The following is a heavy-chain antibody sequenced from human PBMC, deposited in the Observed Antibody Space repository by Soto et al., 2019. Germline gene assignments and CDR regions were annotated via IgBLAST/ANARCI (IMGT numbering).Heavy chain of an antibody. CDR1: GASINSGNYN. CDR2: IDYSGSA. Sequence: VQLQESGPGLVKPSQTLSLICTVSGASINSGNYNWTWIRQHTGRGLEWIGCIDYSGSAYYIPSLKCLVAISVDTSKAQFSLNLTSVTAADTAVYYCARGIVASIFGGFDPWGQGTLVTVSS. D-gene: IGHD5-12*01. CDR3: ARGIVASIFGGFDP. J-gene: IGHJ5*02. V-gene: IGHV4-31*01.